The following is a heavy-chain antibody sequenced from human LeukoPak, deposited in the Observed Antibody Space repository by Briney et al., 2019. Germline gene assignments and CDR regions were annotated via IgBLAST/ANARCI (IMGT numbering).Heavy chain of an antibody. CDR2: IYYSGST. V-gene: IGHV4-39*07. J-gene: IGHJ2*01. Sequence: SETLSLTCTVSGGSISSSSYYWGWIRQPPGKGLEWIGSIYYSGSTYYNPSLKSRVTISVDTSKNQFSLKLSSVTAADTAVYYCARVHSYYDFWSGLPGPEQKETSWYFDLWGRGTLVTVSS. D-gene: IGHD3-3*01. CDR1: GGSISSSSYY. CDR3: ARVHSYYDFWSGLPGPEQKETSWYFDL.